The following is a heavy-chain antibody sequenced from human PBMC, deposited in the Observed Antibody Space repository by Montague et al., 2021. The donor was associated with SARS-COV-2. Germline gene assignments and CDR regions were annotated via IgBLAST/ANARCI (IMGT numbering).Heavy chain of an antibody. CDR3: ARREDYYGSGSYPN. D-gene: IGHD3-10*01. CDR1: GGSISSSSYY. CDR2: IYYSGSI. J-gene: IGHJ4*02. Sequence: SETLSLTCTVSGGSISSSSYYWGWIRQPPGKGLEWIGSIYYSGSIYYNPSLKSRVTISVDTSKNQFSLKLSSVTAADTAVYYCARREDYYGSGSYPNWGQGTLVTVSS. V-gene: IGHV4-39*01.